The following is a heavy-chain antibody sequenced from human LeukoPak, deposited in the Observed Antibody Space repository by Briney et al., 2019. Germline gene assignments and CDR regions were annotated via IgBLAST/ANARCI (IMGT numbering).Heavy chain of an antibody. J-gene: IGHJ4*02. D-gene: IGHD2-2*02. V-gene: IGHV4-30-4*08. CDR2: IYYSART. CDR1: GGSISSGDYY. Sequence: SSETLSLTCTVSGGSISSGDYYWSWIRHPPGKGLEWIGYIYYSARTYYNPSLKSRVTISVDTSKNQFSLKLSSVTAADTAVYYCARGYQLLYFDYWGQGTLVTVSS. CDR3: ARGYQLLYFDY.